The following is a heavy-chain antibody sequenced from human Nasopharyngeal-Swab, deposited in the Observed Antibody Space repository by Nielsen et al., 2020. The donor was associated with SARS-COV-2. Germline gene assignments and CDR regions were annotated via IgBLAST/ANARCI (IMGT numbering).Heavy chain of an antibody. Sequence: GGSLRLSCAASGFTFSSYAMSWVRQAPGKGLEWVSVIYSGGSSTYYADSVKGRFTISRDNSKNTLYLQMNSLRAEDTAVYYCAKGPNYDFWSGYPDHYGMDVWGQGTTFTVSS. CDR1: GFTFSSYA. CDR3: AKGPNYDFWSGYPDHYGMDV. D-gene: IGHD3-3*01. V-gene: IGHV3-23*03. CDR2: IYSGGSST. J-gene: IGHJ6*02.